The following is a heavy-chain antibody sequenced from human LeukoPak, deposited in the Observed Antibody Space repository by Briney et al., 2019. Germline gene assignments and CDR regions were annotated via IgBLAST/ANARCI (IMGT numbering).Heavy chain of an antibody. D-gene: IGHD2-8*01. J-gene: IGHJ5*02. CDR2: VYYSGST. CDR3: ARASFNVVFGNWFDP. Sequence: PSETLSLTCTVSSGSIGSSSNYWGWIRQAPGKGLEWIGNVYYSGSTFYNPSLKSRVTISVDTSKNQFSLKPRSVTAADTAIYYCARASFNVVFGNWFDPWGQGTLVTASS. CDR1: SGSIGSSSNY. V-gene: IGHV4-39*01.